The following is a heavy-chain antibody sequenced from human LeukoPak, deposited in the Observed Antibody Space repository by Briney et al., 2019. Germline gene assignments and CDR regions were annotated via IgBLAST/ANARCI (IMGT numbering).Heavy chain of an antibody. CDR3: ARTGATKGLDY. CDR2: IYPGDSDT. J-gene: IGHJ4*02. V-gene: IGHV5-51*01. Sequence: GASVKVSCKASGYTFTSYYMHWVRQMPGKGLEWMGIIYPGDSDTRYSPSFQGQVTISADKSISTAYLQWSSLKASDTAMYYCARTGATKGLDYWGQGTLVTVSS. D-gene: IGHD1-26*01. CDR1: GYTFTSYY.